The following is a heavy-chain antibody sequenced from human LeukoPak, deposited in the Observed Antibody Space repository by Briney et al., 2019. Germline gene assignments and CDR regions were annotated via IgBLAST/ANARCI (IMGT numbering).Heavy chain of an antibody. D-gene: IGHD3-10*01. V-gene: IGHV1-69*04. CDR3: ARDSYGSGSYKNWFDP. Sequence: ASVKVSCKASGGTFSSYAISWVRQAPGQGPEWMGRIIPILGIANYAQKFQGRVTITADKSTSTAYMELSSLRSEDTAVYYCARDSYGSGSYKNWFDPWGQGTLVTVSS. J-gene: IGHJ5*02. CDR2: IIPILGIA. CDR1: GGTFSSYA.